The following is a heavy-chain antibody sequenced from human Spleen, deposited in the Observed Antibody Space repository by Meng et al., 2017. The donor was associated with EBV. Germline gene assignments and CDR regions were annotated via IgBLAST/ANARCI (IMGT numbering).Heavy chain of an antibody. J-gene: IGHJ4*02. CDR2: ISSSSNYI. CDR1: GFTFSSYS. D-gene: IGHD2-8*02. Sequence: EMQLVESGGGLVKPGGSLRLSCAASGFTFSSYSMNWVRQAPGKGLEWVSSISSSSNYIYYADSVKGRFTISRDNAKNSLYLQMNSLRAEDTAVYYCARHYCTGGVCHYYFDSWGQGTLVTVSS. V-gene: IGHV3-21*01. CDR3: ARHYCTGGVCHYYFDS.